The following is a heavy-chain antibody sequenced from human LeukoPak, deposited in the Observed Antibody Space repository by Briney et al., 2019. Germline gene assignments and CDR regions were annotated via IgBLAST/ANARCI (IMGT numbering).Heavy chain of an antibody. CDR1: GFTFSTYE. J-gene: IGHJ4*02. V-gene: IGHV3-48*03. CDR2: ISASGASI. CDR3: AKDTFVRAVVNPDFDH. D-gene: IGHD4-23*01. Sequence: GGSLRLSCAASGFTFSTYEMNWVRQAPGKGLEWVAYISASGASIYYAASVKGRFTISRDNSRNTLYLQMNSLRAEDTAVYYCAKDTFVRAVVNPDFDHWGQGTLVTVSS.